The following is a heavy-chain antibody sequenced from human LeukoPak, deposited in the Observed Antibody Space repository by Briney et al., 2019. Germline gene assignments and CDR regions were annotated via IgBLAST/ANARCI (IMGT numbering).Heavy chain of an antibody. Sequence: SETLSLTCAVYGGSFSGYYWNWIRQPPGKGLEWIGEINHSGSTNYNPSLKSRVTISVDTSKNQFSLRLTSVTAADTAVYYCARQEQQLIYNWFDPWGQGTLVTVSS. CDR3: ARQEQQLIYNWFDP. CDR1: GGSFSGYY. V-gene: IGHV4-34*01. J-gene: IGHJ5*02. CDR2: INHSGST. D-gene: IGHD6-13*01.